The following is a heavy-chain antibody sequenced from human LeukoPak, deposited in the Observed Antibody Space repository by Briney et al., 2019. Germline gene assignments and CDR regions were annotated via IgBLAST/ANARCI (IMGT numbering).Heavy chain of an antibody. CDR1: GCTFSSYA. Sequence: SVNVSCKASGCTFSSYAISRVRQAPGQGLEWIGGIIPLFGPANYAQKFQGRVTSTTVESPSTAYMELSSLRSEDTAVYYCAADIVVVPAAAYYMDVWGKGTTVTVSS. J-gene: IGHJ6*03. D-gene: IGHD2-2*01. CDR3: AADIVVVPAAAYYMDV. CDR2: IIPLFGPA. V-gene: IGHV1-69*05.